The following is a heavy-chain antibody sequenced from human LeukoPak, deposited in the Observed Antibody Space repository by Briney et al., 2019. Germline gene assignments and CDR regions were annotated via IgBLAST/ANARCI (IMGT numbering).Heavy chain of an antibody. CDR3: ARALGSSVTHYYMDV. J-gene: IGHJ6*03. D-gene: IGHD6-6*01. CDR2: IYYSGST. Sequence: SETLSLTCTVSGGSLNSYYWSWIRQPPGKGLEWIGYIYYSGSTKYNPSLESRVTISVDTSKNQFSLKLSSVTAADTAVYYCARALGSSVTHYYMDVWGKGTTVTVSS. V-gene: IGHV4-59*01. CDR1: GGSLNSYY.